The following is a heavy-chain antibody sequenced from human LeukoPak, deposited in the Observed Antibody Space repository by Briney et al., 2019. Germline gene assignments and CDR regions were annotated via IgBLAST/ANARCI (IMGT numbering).Heavy chain of an antibody. D-gene: IGHD1-26*01. Sequence: ASVKVSCKASGYTFTSYDINWVRQATGQGLEWMGIINPSGGSTSYAQKFQGRVTMTRDTSTSTVYMELSSLRSEDTAVYYCARALYSGSFVNFDYWGQGTLVTVSS. CDR3: ARALYSGSFVNFDY. CDR1: GYTFTSYD. V-gene: IGHV1-46*01. J-gene: IGHJ4*02. CDR2: INPSGGST.